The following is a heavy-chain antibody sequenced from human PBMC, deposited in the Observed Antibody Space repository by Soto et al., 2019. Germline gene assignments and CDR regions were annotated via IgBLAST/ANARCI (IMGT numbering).Heavy chain of an antibody. CDR2: IIPILGIA. D-gene: IGHD2-15*01. J-gene: IGHJ6*02. CDR1: GGTFSSYA. Sequence: ASVKVSCKASGGTFSSYAISWVRQAPGQGLEWMGGIIPILGIANYAQKFQGRVTITADKSTSTVYMELSSLRSEDTAVYYCASGMEEIVVVVAATGYYYYGMDVWGQGTTVTVSS. V-gene: IGHV1-69*10. CDR3: ASGMEEIVVVVAATGYYYYGMDV.